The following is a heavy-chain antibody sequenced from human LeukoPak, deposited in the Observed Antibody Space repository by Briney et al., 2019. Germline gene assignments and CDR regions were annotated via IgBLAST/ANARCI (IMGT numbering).Heavy chain of an antibody. CDR3: ARDSHSSSWSTNDY. Sequence: PGGSLRLSCAASGFTFSTYAIHWVRQAPGKGLEWVAVISYDGSNKYYADSVKGRFTISRDNSKNTLYLQMNSLRAEDTAVYYCARDSHSSSWSTNDYWGQGTLVTVSS. D-gene: IGHD6-13*01. CDR2: ISYDGSNK. V-gene: IGHV3-30*04. J-gene: IGHJ4*02. CDR1: GFTFSTYA.